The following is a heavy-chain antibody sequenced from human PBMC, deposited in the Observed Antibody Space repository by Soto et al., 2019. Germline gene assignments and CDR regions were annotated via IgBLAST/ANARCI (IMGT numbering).Heavy chain of an antibody. V-gene: IGHV4-31*03. CDR1: GASISSGDYY. CDR3: ERRDGDYLGVGYFDF. CDR2: IYDSGIT. J-gene: IGHJ4*02. Sequence: SETLSLTCSVSGASISSGDYYWSWIRQHPGKGLEWIGYIYDSGITNFNPSLKSRVTMSVDTSKSQISMKLSSMTAADTAMYYCERRDGDYLGVGYFDFWGQGSMVNVSS. D-gene: IGHD4-17*01.